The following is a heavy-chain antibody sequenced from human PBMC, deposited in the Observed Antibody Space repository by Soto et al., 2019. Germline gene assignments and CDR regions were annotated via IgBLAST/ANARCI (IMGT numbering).Heavy chain of an antibody. J-gene: IGHJ5*02. Sequence: SETLSLTCTVSGGSISGGDYYWNWIRQPPGKGLEWIGYIYYTGTTKYNPSLKSRATLSVDTAKNRFSLNLTSLTAADTAVYYRARGDWFHPWGQGPLVTVSS. CDR2: IYYTGTT. CDR3: ARGDWFHP. V-gene: IGHV4-30-4*01. CDR1: GGSISGGDYY.